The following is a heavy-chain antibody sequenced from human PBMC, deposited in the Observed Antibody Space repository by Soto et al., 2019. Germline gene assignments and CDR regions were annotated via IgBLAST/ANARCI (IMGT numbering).Heavy chain of an antibody. CDR2: IIPIFGAP. Sequence: QVQLVQSGAEVKKPGSSVKVSCKASGGSFSSYAISWVRQAPVQGLEWMGGIIPIFGAPTYAQKFQGRVTIIADNSTSTAYMELSSLRSEDTAVYYCARAGPVSGNHAFDIWGQGTLVTVSS. CDR3: ARAGPVSGNHAFDI. V-gene: IGHV1-69*06. D-gene: IGHD6-19*01. CDR1: GGSFSSYA. J-gene: IGHJ3*02.